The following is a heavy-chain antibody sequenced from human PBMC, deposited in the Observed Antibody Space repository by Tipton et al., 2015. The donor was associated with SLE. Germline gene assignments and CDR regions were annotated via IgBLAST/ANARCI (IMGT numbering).Heavy chain of an antibody. J-gene: IGHJ4*02. CDR3: AKDLPDVAVAGAPDF. Sequence: SLRISCAASGFTFSSYAMRWVRQAPGKGLEWVSAIGSSGVNTHHAESVKGRFTISRDNYKNTLYLQMNSLRVEDTAVYYCAKDLPDVAVAGAPDFWGQGTLVTVSS. D-gene: IGHD6-19*01. V-gene: IGHV3-23*01. CDR2: IGSSGVNT. CDR1: GFTFSSYA.